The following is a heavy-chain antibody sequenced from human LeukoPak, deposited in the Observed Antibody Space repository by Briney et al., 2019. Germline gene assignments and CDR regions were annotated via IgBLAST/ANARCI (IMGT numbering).Heavy chain of an antibody. CDR1: GGSISSYY. D-gene: IGHD2-2*02. CDR3: ARDLYCSSTSCYTIFDY. Sequence: SETLSLTCTVSGGSISSYYWSWIRQPAGKGLEWIGRIYTSGSTNYNPSLKSRVTMSVDTSKNQFSLKLSSVTAADTAVYYCARDLYCSSTSCYTIFDYWAREPWSPSPQ. J-gene: IGHJ4*02. V-gene: IGHV4-4*07. CDR2: IYTSGST.